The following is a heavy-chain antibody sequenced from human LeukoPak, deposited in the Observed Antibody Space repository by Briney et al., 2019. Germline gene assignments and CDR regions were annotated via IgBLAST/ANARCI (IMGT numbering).Heavy chain of an antibody. J-gene: IGHJ4*02. V-gene: IGHV4-59*11. Sequence: PSETLSLTCTVSGGSISSHYWSWIRQPPGKGLEWIGYIYYSGSTNYNPSLKSRVTISVDTSKNQFSLKLSSVTAADTAVYYCARTGYSYEPDYWGQGTLVTVSS. D-gene: IGHD5-18*01. CDR2: IYYSGST. CDR3: ARTGYSYEPDY. CDR1: GGSISSHY.